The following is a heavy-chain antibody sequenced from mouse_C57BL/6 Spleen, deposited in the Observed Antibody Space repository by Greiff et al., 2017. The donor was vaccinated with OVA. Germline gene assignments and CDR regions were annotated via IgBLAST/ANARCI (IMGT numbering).Heavy chain of an antibody. CDR2: IDPEDGET. V-gene: IGHV14-2*01. CDR3: AMGDYGKGAY. J-gene: IGHJ3*01. CDR1: GFNIKDYY. Sequence: VQLQQSGAELVKPGASVKLSCTASGFNIKDYYMHWVKQRTEQGLEWIGRIDPEDGETKYAPKFQGKATITADPSSNTAYLQLSRLTSEDTAVYYCAMGDYGKGAYWGQGTLVTVSA. D-gene: IGHD2-1*01.